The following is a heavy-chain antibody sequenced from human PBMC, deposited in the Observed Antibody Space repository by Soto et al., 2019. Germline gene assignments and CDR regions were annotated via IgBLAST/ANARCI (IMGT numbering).Heavy chain of an antibody. J-gene: IGHJ4*02. CDR1: GGSFSGYY. V-gene: IGHV4-34*01. CDR2: INHSGST. D-gene: IGHD5-18*01. CDR3: ARARGYRYGYYFEY. Sequence: SETLSLTCAVYGGSFSGYYWSCIRQPPGKGLEWIGEINHSGSTNYNPSLKSRVTISVDTSKNQFSLKLSSVTAADTAVYYCARARGYRYGYYFEYWGQGTMVTVSS.